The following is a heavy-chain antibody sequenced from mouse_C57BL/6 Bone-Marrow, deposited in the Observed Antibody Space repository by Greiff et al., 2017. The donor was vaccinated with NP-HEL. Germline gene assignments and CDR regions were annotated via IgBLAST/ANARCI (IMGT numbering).Heavy chain of an antibody. CDR3: TGGTGV. CDR1: GYTFTDYE. CDR2: IDPETGGT. Sequence: VQLVESGAELVRPGASVTLSCKASGYTFTDYEMHWVKQTPVHGLEWIGAIDPETGGTAYNQKFKGKAILTADKSSSTAYMELRSLTSEDSAVYYCTGGTGVWGTGTTVTVSS. D-gene: IGHD3-3*01. V-gene: IGHV1-15*01. J-gene: IGHJ1*03.